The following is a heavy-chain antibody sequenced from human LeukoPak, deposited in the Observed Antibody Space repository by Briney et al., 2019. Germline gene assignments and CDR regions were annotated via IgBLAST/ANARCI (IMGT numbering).Heavy chain of an antibody. Sequence: ASVKVSCKASGYTFTSYGISWVRQAPGQGLEWMGWINTNTGNPTYAQGFTGRFVFSLDTSVSTAYLQISSLKAEDTAVYYCARGFFHHEYSSNYYFDYWGQGTLVTVSS. CDR3: ARGFFHHEYSSNYYFDY. V-gene: IGHV7-4-1*02. J-gene: IGHJ4*02. CDR2: INTNTGNP. CDR1: GYTFTSYG. D-gene: IGHD6-6*01.